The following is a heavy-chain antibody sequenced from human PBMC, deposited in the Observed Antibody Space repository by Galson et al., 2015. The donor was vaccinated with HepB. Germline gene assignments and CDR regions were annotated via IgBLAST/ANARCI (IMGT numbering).Heavy chain of an antibody. CDR3: AKDMGTGAGTPTLFDY. CDR2: ISWNSGSI. V-gene: IGHV3-9*01. D-gene: IGHD1-1*01. CDR1: GFTFDDYA. Sequence: SLRLSCAASGFTFDDYAMHWVWQAPGKGLEWVSGISWNSGSIGYADPVKGRFTISRDNAKNSLYLQMNSLRAEDTALYYCAKDMGTGAGTPTLFDYWGQGTLVTVSS. J-gene: IGHJ4*02.